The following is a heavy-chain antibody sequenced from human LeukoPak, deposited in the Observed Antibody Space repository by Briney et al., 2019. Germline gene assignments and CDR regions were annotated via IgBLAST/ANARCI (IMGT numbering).Heavy chain of an antibody. CDR1: GFIFSIYT. CDR2: IASDGSST. J-gene: IGHJ4*02. V-gene: IGHV3-74*01. CDR3: ARGRPHGNDY. Sequence: PGGSLRLSCAASGFIFSIYTMSWVRQAPGKGLVWVSRIASDGSSTTYADSVKGRFSISRDNAKNTLYLQMNSLRVEDTAVYYCARGRPHGNDYWGQGTLVTVSS. D-gene: IGHD4-23*01.